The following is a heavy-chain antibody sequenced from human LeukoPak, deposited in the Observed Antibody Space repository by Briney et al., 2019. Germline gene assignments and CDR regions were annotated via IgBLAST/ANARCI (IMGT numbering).Heavy chain of an antibody. Sequence: ASVKVSCKASGYTFTGYYMHWVRQAPGQGLEWMGWINPNSGGTNYAQKFQGRVTMTRDTSISTAYMELSRLRSDDTAVYYCARDVEPYCSSTSCFPMDVRGKGTTVTVSS. J-gene: IGHJ6*03. D-gene: IGHD2-2*01. CDR1: GYTFTGYY. V-gene: IGHV1-2*02. CDR3: ARDVEPYCSSTSCFPMDV. CDR2: INPNSGGT.